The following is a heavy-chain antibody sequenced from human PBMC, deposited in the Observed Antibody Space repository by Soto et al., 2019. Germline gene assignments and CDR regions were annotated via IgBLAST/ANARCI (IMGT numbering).Heavy chain of an antibody. V-gene: IGHV1-69*12. D-gene: IGHD3-16*02. CDR2: VIPIFGTA. Sequence: QVQLVQSGAEVKKPGSSVKVSCKASGGTFSSYAISWVRQAPGQGLEWMGGVIPIFGTANYAQKFQGRVTITADESTSTAYMELSSLRSEDTAVYYCARGGISIGPNWFDPWGQGTLVTVSS. J-gene: IGHJ5*02. CDR1: GGTFSSYA. CDR3: ARGGISIGPNWFDP.